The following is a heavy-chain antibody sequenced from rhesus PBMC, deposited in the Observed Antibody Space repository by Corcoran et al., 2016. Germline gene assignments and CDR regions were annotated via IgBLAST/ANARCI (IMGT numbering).Heavy chain of an antibody. V-gene: IGHV4-93*02. D-gene: IGHD2-27*01. Sequence: QVQLQESGPAVVKPSETLSLTCAVSGGSISSSNWWSWIRQSPGKGLEWIGGIYGSGGSTEYNPALKSRVTSSIDTAKNQFSLKLSSVTAADTAVYYCATRRSGTPVDYWGQGVLVTVSS. CDR1: GGSISSSNW. J-gene: IGHJ4*01. CDR2: IYGSGGST. CDR3: ATRRSGTPVDY.